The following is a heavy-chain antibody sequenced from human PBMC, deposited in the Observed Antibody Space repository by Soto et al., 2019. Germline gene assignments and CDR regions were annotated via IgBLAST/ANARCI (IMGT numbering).Heavy chain of an antibody. CDR3: AKDYYYGSGSYYPD. Sequence: GGSLRLSCAASGFIFSNYAMSWVRQAQGKGLEWVSAMSGSETTYYADSVKGRFTISRDNSKNTLYLEMNSLRAEDTAVYYCAKDYYYGSGSYYPDWGQGTLVTVSS. D-gene: IGHD3-10*01. J-gene: IGHJ4*02. CDR2: MSGSETT. V-gene: IGHV3-23*01. CDR1: GFIFSNYA.